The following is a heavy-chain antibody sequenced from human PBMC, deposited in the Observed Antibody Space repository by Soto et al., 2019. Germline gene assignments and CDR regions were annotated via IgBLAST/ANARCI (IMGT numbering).Heavy chain of an antibody. V-gene: IGHV1-69*01. J-gene: IGHJ4*02. CDR1: GGTFSSYA. CDR3: ARAAGGYSYGFARGMETRFDY. D-gene: IGHD5-18*01. Sequence: QVQLVQSGAEVKKPGSSVKVSCKASGGTFSSYAISWVRQAPGQGLKWMGGIIPIFGTANYAQKFQGRVTITADESTSKAYMELSSLRSEDTAVYYCARAAGGYSYGFARGMETRFDYWGQGTLVTVSS. CDR2: IIPIFGTA.